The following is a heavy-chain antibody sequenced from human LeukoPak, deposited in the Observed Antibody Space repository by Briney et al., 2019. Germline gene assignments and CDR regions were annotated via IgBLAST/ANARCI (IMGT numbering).Heavy chain of an antibody. V-gene: IGHV3-23*01. CDR3: AKATRPSLIQLRLPSYFDY. D-gene: IGHD5-18*01. Sequence: GGSLRLSCAASGFTFSSYAMSWVRQAPGKGLEWVSAISGSGGSTYYADSVKGRFTLSRDNSKNTLYLQMNSLRAEDTAVYYCAKATRPSLIQLRLPSYFDYWGQGTLVTVSS. CDR1: GFTFSSYA. J-gene: IGHJ4*02. CDR2: ISGSGGST.